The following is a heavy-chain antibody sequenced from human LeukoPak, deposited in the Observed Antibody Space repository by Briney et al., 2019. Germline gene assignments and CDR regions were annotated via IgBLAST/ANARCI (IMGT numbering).Heavy chain of an antibody. CDR3: ARDIDFWSGYPTRDY. J-gene: IGHJ4*02. Sequence: GGSLRLSCAASGFTFSNYWMSWVRQAPGKGLEWVSSISSSSSYIYYADSVKGRFTISRDNAKNSLYLQMNSLRAEDTAVYYCARDIDFWSGYPTRDYWGQGTLVTVSS. CDR1: GFTFSNYW. V-gene: IGHV3-21*01. D-gene: IGHD3-3*01. CDR2: ISSSSSYI.